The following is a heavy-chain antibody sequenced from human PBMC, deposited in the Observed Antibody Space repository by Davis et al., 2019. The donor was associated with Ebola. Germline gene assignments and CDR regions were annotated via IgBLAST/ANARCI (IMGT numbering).Heavy chain of an antibody. CDR2: IYHSGST. D-gene: IGHD3-22*01. J-gene: IGHJ4*02. CDR1: GGSISSSNW. CDR3: ARWDGYYYDSSGYYRDY. Sequence: GSLRLSCAVSGGSISSSNWWSWVRQPPGKGLEWIGEIYHSGSTNYNPSLKSRVTISVDKSKNQFSLKLSSVTAADTAVYYCARWDGYYYDSSGYYRDYWGQGTLVTVSS. V-gene: IGHV4-4*02.